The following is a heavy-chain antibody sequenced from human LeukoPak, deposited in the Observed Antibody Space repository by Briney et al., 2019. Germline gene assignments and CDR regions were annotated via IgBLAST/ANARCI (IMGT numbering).Heavy chain of an antibody. J-gene: IGHJ4*01. D-gene: IGHD6-13*01. CDR3: ARDGTAAGLYFDL. CDR1: GFTFTDYW. V-gene: IGHV3-7*01. CDR2: IRQDGSEK. Sequence: PGGSLRLSCAVSGFTFTDYWMKWVRQAPGKGPEWVASIRQDGSEKTYVDSVKGRFTISRDNTKNSLSLQLNGLRAEDTAVYYCARDGTAAGLYFDLWGQGTLVTVSS.